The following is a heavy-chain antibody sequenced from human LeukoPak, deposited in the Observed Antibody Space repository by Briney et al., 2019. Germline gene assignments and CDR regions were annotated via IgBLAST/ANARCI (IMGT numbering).Heavy chain of an antibody. D-gene: IGHD1-26*01. CDR3: ARLVGARLSWLDP. CDR1: GYTFTSYD. Sequence: ASVKVSCKSSGYTFTSYDINWVRQATGQGLEWMGWMNPNSGNTGYAQKFQGRVTMTRNTSISTAYMELSSLRSEDTAVYYCARLVGARLSWLDPWGQGTLVTVSS. CDR2: MNPNSGNT. J-gene: IGHJ5*02. V-gene: IGHV1-8*01.